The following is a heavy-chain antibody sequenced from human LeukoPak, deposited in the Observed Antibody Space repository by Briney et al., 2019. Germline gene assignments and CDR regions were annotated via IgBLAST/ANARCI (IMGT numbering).Heavy chain of an antibody. CDR2: ISGGSDST. Sequence: GRSPRLSCAASGFIFSTYAMSWVRQAPGQGLEWVSAISGGSDSTFYADSVKGRFTISRDNSKNTLYLQMNNLRAEDTAVYYCARDRGSYRVGNAFDIRGQGTMVTVSS. V-gene: IGHV3-23*01. D-gene: IGHD1-26*01. J-gene: IGHJ3*02. CDR1: GFIFSTYA. CDR3: ARDRGSYRVGNAFDI.